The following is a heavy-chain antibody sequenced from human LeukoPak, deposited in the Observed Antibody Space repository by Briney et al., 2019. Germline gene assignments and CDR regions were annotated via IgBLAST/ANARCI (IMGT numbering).Heavy chain of an antibody. J-gene: IGHJ3*02. D-gene: IGHD3-16*02. CDR3: ARDLYDYVWGSYRPIGAFDI. CDR1: GGTFSSYA. Sequence: SVKVSCKASGGTFSSYAISWVRQAPGQGLEWMGRIIPILGIANYAQKFQGRVTITADKSTSTAYMELSSLRSEDTAVYYCARDLYDYVWGSYRPIGAFDIWGQGTMVTVSS. CDR2: IIPILGIA. V-gene: IGHV1-69*04.